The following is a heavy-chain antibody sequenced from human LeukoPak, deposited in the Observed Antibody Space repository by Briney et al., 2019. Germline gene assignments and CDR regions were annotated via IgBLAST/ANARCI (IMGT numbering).Heavy chain of an antibody. CDR3: ARHGPLYDIWSAQFYFDY. CDR2: VFYSGST. CDR1: GGSISTYY. D-gene: IGHD3-3*01. Sequence: PSETLSLTCTVSGGSISTYYWSWIRQPPGKGLEWIGYVFYSGSTNYNSSLKSRVTISVDMSKSQFSLTLSSVTAADTALYYCARHGPLYDIWSAQFYFDYWGQGTLVAVSS. J-gene: IGHJ4*02. V-gene: IGHV4-59*08.